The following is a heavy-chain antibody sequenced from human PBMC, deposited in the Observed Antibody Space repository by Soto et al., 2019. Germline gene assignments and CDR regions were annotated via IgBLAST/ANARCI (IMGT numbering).Heavy chain of an antibody. D-gene: IGHD3-16*01. CDR2: IYYGGST. CDR3: ARDWGGRKFDY. CDR1: GGSISSYY. V-gene: IGHV4-59*01. Sequence: KPSETLSLTCTVSGGSISSYYWSWIRQPPGKGLEWIGYIYYGGSTDYNPSLKSRATISVDSSKNQFSLKVRSVTAADTAVYYCARDWGGRKFDYWGQGALVTVSS. J-gene: IGHJ4*02.